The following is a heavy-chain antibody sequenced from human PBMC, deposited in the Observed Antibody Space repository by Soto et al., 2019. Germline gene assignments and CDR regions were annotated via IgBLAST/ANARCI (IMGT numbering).Heavy chain of an antibody. CDR1: GGTFSSYA. J-gene: IGHJ4*02. D-gene: IGHD3-9*01. V-gene: IGHV1-69*13. CDR2: IIPIFGTA. Sequence: SVKVSCKASGGTFSSYAISWVRQAPGQGLEWMGGIIPIFGTANYAQKFQGRVTITADESTSTAYMELSSLRSEDTAVYYCARARENYDILTGYYSVAVYYFDYWGQGTLVTVSS. CDR3: ARARENYDILTGYYSVAVYYFDY.